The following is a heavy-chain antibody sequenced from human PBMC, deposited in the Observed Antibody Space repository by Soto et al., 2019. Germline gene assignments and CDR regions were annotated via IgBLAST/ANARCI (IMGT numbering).Heavy chain of an antibody. V-gene: IGHV3-53*04. D-gene: IGHD2-21*01. CDR2: IYSGGST. CDR3: ASTLCGGDCYPGLYAFDI. Sequence: PGGSLRLSCAASGFTVSNNYMSWVSQAPGKGLEWVSVIYSGGSTYYADSVKGRFTISRHNSKNTLYLQMNSLRAEDTAVYYCASTLCGGDCYPGLYAFDIWGQGTMVTVSS. J-gene: IGHJ3*02. CDR1: GFTVSNNY.